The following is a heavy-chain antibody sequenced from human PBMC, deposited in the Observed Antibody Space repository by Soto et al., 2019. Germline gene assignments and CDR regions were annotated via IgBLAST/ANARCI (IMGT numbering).Heavy chain of an antibody. CDR1: GFTFNSYA. J-gene: IGHJ4*02. CDR2: ISATGGSA. D-gene: IGHD2-15*01. CDR3: AKGTTAVYCFDF. Sequence: DVQLLEAGGGLVQPGGSLRLSCAASGFTFNSYAMSWVRQAPGKGLEWVSAISATGGSAFYADSVKGRFTISRDNSKNTVFLQIDSLVTEDTAVYYCAKGTTAVYCFDFWGQGTLVTVSS. V-gene: IGHV3-23*01.